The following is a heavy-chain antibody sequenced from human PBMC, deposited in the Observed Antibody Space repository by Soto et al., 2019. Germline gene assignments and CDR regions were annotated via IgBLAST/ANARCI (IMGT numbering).Heavy chain of an antibody. CDR2: ITTYNGNT. V-gene: IGHV1-18*01. CDR1: GYTFTSYG. D-gene: IGHD3-22*01. CDR3: ARSYYYDRGGYYPLGS. J-gene: IGHJ5*02. Sequence: QVQLVQSGAEVKKPGASVKVSCKASGYTFTSYGIGWVRQAPGQGLEWMGWITTYNGNTNYAQNLQGRVTMTTDTCRTTAYREMRRLRSDDTAVYYCARSYYYDRGGYYPLGSWGQGTLVTVSS.